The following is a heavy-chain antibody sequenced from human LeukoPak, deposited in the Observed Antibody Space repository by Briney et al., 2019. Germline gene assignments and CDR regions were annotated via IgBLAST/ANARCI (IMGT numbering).Heavy chain of an antibody. CDR1: GFTFSNYG. D-gene: IGHD5-18*01. CDR3: ARAITNYGYIFDY. Sequence: GGSLRLSCTASGFTFSNYGMHWVRQAPGKGLEWVSYISSSGSTIYYADSVKGRFTISRDNAKNSLYLQMNSLRAEDTAVYYCARAITNYGYIFDYWGQGTLVTVSS. CDR2: ISSSGSTI. V-gene: IGHV3-48*04. J-gene: IGHJ4*02.